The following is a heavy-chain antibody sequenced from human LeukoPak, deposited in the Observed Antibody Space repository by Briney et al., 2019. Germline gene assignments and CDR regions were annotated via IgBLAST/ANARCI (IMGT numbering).Heavy chain of an antibody. CDR2: INSDVSSA. Sequence: GGSLRLSCAASGFTFSSRWMHWVRQAPGKGLVWVSRINSDVSSAGYADSVKGRFPISRDDAKNTLYPQMNSLRAEDTAVYYCARGWLRSDYCFDSWGQGTLVTVSS. CDR1: GFTFSSRW. J-gene: IGHJ4*02. V-gene: IGHV3-74*01. D-gene: IGHD5-12*01. CDR3: ARGWLRSDYCFDS.